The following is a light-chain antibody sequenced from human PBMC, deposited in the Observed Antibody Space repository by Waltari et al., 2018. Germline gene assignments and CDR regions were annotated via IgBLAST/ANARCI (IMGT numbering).Light chain of an antibody. CDR3: QQYYNTIFT. Sequence: IVLTHSTDSMAVSLGAMATTHGKSSQSVLYRSNNKNYLAWYQQKPGQPPKRLICWASTRESGVPDRFSGSGSGTDFTLTISSLQAEDVAVYYCQQYYNTIFTFGPGTKVDLK. J-gene: IGKJ3*01. V-gene: IGKV4-1*01. CDR2: WAS. CDR1: QSVLYRSNNKNY.